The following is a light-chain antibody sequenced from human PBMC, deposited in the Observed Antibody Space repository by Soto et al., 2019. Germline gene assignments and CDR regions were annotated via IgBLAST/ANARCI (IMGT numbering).Light chain of an antibody. V-gene: IGKV1-9*01. J-gene: IGKJ4*01. CDR2: SAS. Sequence: DIQLTQSPSFLSASVGDRVNITCRASQGISSYLAWYQQQPGKAPKLLIYSASTLQSGVPSRFSGSGSGTEFTLTISSLQPGNLPNYYCRHLIGYPAALGGG. CDR3: RHLIGYPAA. CDR1: QGISSY.